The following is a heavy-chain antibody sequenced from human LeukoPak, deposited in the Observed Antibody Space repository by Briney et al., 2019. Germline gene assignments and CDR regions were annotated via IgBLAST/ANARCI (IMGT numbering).Heavy chain of an antibody. CDR1: GFTFSSYG. CDR3: AKDEYYGSGSYYTVDY. CDR2: IRCDGSNK. V-gene: IGHV3-30*02. J-gene: IGHJ4*02. D-gene: IGHD3-10*01. Sequence: PGGSLRLSCAASGFTFSSYGMHWVRQAPGKGLEWVAFIRCDGSNKYYADSVKGRFTISRDNSKNTLYLQMNSLRAEDTAVYYCAKDEYYGSGSYYTVDYWGQGTLVTVSS.